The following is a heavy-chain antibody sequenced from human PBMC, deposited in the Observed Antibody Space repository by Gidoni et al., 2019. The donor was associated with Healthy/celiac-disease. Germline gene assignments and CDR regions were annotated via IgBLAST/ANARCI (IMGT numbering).Heavy chain of an antibody. CDR3: ARDGGDYGDHALHFDY. CDR1: GYTFPSYG. D-gene: IGHD4-17*01. Sequence: QVQLVQSGAAVKKPGASVTVSCKASGYTFPSYGISWVRQAPGQGLEWMGWISAYNGNTNYAQKLQGRVTMTTDTSTSTAYMELRSLRSDDTAVYYCARDGGDYGDHALHFDYWGQGTLVTVSS. V-gene: IGHV1-18*01. CDR2: ISAYNGNT. J-gene: IGHJ4*02.